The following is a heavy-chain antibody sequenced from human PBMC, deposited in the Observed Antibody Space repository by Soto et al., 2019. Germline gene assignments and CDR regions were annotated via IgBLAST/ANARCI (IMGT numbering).Heavy chain of an antibody. CDR2: IYDSGSP. J-gene: IGHJ4*02. Sequence: SEPLSLTCTISGGSLSVYYWSCIRQSPGQGLEWIGYIYDSGSPYYNPSLKTRVTISADTAKNQISLKLTSATAADTAVYFCARGVGSSPPRYWGRGTLVTVSS. D-gene: IGHD3-9*01. CDR3: ARGVGSSPPRY. V-gene: IGHV4-59*01. CDR1: GGSLSVYY.